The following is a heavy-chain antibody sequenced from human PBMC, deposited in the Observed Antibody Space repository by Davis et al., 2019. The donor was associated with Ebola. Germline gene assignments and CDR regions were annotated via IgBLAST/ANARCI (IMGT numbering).Heavy chain of an antibody. J-gene: IGHJ5*02. CDR1: GFIFSSYA. Sequence: GSLRLSCAASGFIFSSYAMSWVRQAPGKGLEWVSSISVRSITYHADSVKGRFTISRDNSKNTLYLQMNSLRAEDTAVYYCAKAHPPTTVTTGWFDPWGQGTLVTVSS. D-gene: IGHD4-17*01. CDR3: AKAHPPTTVTTGWFDP. V-gene: IGHV3-23*01. CDR2: ISVRSIT.